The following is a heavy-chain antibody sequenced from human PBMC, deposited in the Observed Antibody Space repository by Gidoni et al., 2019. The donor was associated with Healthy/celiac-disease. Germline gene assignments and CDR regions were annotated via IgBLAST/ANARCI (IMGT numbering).Heavy chain of an antibody. V-gene: IGHV3-33*01. Sequence: QVQLVESGGGVVQPGRSLRLSCAASGFTFSSYGMHWVRQAPGKGLEWVAVIWYDGSNKYYADSVKGRFTISRDNSKNTLYLQMNSLRAEDTAVYYCARDQSGYDSYYYGMDVWGQGTTVTVSS. CDR1: GFTFSSYG. CDR3: ARDQSGYDSYYYGMDV. CDR2: IWYDGSNK. J-gene: IGHJ6*02. D-gene: IGHD5-12*01.